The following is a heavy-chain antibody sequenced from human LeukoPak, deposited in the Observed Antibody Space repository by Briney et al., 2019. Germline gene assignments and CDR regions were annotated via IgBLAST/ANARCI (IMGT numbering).Heavy chain of an antibody. V-gene: IGHV4-59*01. J-gene: IGHJ5*02. D-gene: IGHD1-26*01. CDR3: ARDSGATPNQINWFDP. CDR2: LDYDGNT. Sequence: SETLSLTCAVSGGSINTYYWAWIRQPPGKGLEWIGYLDYDGNTNYNPSLKGRVTISVDTSKTQLSLKLASVTAEDTAVYYCARDSGATPNQINWFDPWGQGTLVTVS. CDR1: GGSINTYY.